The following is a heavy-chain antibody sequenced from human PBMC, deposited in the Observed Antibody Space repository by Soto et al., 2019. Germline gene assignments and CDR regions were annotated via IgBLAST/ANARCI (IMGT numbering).Heavy chain of an antibody. D-gene: IGHD6-13*01. J-gene: IGHJ1*01. V-gene: IGHV3-23*01. CDR1: GFTFSSYA. CDR3: AKGPYSSSWPGLGNFQH. CDR2: ISGSGGST. Sequence: PGGSLRLSCAASGFTFSSYAMSWVRQAPGKGLEWVSAISGSGGSTYYADSVKGRFTISRDNSKNTLYLQMNSLRAEDTAVYYCAKGPYSSSWPGLGNFQHWGQGTLVTVSS.